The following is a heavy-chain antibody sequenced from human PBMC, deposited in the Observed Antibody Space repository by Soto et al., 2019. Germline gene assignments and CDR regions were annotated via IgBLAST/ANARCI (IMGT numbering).Heavy chain of an antibody. J-gene: IGHJ5*02. CDR2: VYFSGST. Sequence: ASETLSLTCSVSGDSVSSGDYYWSWIRQPPGKGLEWIGHVYFSGSTNYIPSLKSRLTISVDTAKNQFSLKLNSVTAAGTAVYYCARIPVDTYMIYWSDPWGQGTQVTV. V-gene: IGHV4-61*08. CDR1: GDSVSSGDYY. D-gene: IGHD3-16*01. CDR3: ARIPVDTYMIYWSDP.